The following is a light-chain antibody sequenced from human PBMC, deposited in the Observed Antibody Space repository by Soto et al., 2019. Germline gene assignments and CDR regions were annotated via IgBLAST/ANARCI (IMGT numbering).Light chain of an antibody. CDR1: QTVSSY. CDR3: QQRSNWLT. V-gene: IGKV3-11*01. J-gene: IGKJ4*01. CDR2: DAS. Sequence: EIVVTQSPATLSLSPGERATLSCRDSQTVSSYLAWYQQKPGQAPRLLIYDASNRATGIPARFSGSGSGTDFTLTISSLEPVDFAVYYCQQRSNWLTFGGGTKVEIK.